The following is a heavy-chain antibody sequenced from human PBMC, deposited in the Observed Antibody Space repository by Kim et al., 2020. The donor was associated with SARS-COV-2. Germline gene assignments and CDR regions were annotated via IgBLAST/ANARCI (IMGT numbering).Heavy chain of an antibody. CDR3: ARDGPILTGYLPDSYFYFYGMYV. V-gene: IGHV1-69*13. Sequence: SVKVSCKASGGTFSSYAISWVRQAPGQGLEWMGGIIPIFVTANYAQKFQGRVTITADESKSTAYMELSSLRLEDTAWYYCARDGPILTGYLPDSYFYFYGMYVWGPGTTVTVSS. D-gene: IGHD3-9*01. J-gene: IGHJ6*02. CDR1: GGTFSSYA. CDR2: IIPIFVTA.